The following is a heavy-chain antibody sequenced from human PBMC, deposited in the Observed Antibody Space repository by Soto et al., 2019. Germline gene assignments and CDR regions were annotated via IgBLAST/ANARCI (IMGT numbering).Heavy chain of an antibody. CDR1: GFSVSTSGVG. J-gene: IGHJ6*02. CDR3: AHKGGRGAGMDV. CDR2: IYWDDDK. Sequence: QITLKESGPTVVKPTQTLTLTCTFSGFSVSTSGVGVAWIRQPPGKALEWLALIYWDDDKRYSPFLQSRVTITKDTSKNQEVLTMTNMDPVDTATYYGAHKGGRGAGMDVWGQGTTVTVSS. V-gene: IGHV2-5*02. D-gene: IGHD2-15*01.